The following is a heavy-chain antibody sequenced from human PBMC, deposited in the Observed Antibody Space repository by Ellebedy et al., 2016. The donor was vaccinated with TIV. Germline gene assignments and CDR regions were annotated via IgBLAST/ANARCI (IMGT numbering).Heavy chain of an antibody. D-gene: IGHD3-3*01. CDR3: ARDRASSSYRTFDP. V-gene: IGHV4-61*03. Sequence: MPSETLSLTCTVSGGSVFSGDYYWTWIRQSPGKGLEWIGFVYYTGITNYNPSFKSRVAMSVETSKNHFSLRLSSVTAADTAVYYCARDRASSSYRTFDPWGQGTLVTVSS. CDR2: VYYTGIT. J-gene: IGHJ5*02. CDR1: GGSVFSGDYY.